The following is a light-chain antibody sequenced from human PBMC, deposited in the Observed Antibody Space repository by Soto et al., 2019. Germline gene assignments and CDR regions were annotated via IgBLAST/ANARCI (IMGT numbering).Light chain of an antibody. Sequence: EIVLTQSPGTLSLSPGERATLSCRASQTVYNNYLAWYQQKPGQAPRLLIYGASFRATGIPHRFSGSGSGTDFTLTISRLEPEDFALYYCQQYGDSPHFTFGPGTKVDIK. CDR1: QTVYNNY. CDR3: QQYGDSPHFT. J-gene: IGKJ3*01. V-gene: IGKV3-20*01. CDR2: GAS.